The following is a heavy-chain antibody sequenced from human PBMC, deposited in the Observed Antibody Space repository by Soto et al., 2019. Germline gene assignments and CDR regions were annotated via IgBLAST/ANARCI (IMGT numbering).Heavy chain of an antibody. CDR3: ARKVRAGGGVIKRKTLGAFDI. CDR2: IYYSGST. D-gene: IGHD3-3*01. Sequence: SETLSLTCTVSGGSISSGDYYWSWIRQPPGKGLEWIGYIYYSGSTYYNPSLKSRVTISVDTSKNQFSLKLSSVTAADTAVYYCARKVRAGGGVIKRKTLGAFDIWDQGTMVTVSS. CDR1: GGSISSGDYY. V-gene: IGHV4-30-4*01. J-gene: IGHJ3*02.